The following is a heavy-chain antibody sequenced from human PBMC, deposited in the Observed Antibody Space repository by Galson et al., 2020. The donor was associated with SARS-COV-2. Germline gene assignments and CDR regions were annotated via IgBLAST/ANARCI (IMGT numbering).Heavy chain of an antibody. CDR2: IYWDDDK. V-gene: IGHV2-5*02. J-gene: IGHJ6*02. CDR3: AHRHGYDGMDV. Sequence: KMSGPTLVKPTQTLTLTSTFSGFSLSTSGGGVGWFRQPPGQALEWLDLIYWDDDKCYSPSLKSRLTITKDTSTNQVVLTMTNMHPVDTATYYCAHRHGYDGMDVWGQGTTVTVSS. CDR1: GFSLSTSGGG.